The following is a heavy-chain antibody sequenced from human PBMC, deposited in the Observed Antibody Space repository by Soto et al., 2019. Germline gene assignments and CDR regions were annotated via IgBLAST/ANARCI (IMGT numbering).Heavy chain of an antibody. Sequence: QITLKESGPVLVNPTQTLTLTCTFSGFSLSTSGVGVGWIRQPPGKALEWLALIYWDDDKRYSPSLKSRLTITKDTSKNQVVLTMTNMDPVDTATYYCAHRRKGEPFYGDTFDYWGQGTLVTVSS. V-gene: IGHV2-5*02. CDR3: AHRRKGEPFYGDTFDY. D-gene: IGHD4-17*01. CDR1: GFSLSTSGVG. J-gene: IGHJ4*02. CDR2: IYWDDDK.